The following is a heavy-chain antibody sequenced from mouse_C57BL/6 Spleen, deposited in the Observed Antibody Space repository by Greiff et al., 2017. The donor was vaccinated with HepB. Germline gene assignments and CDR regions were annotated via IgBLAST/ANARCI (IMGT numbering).Heavy chain of an antibody. V-gene: IGHV1-82*01. D-gene: IGHD2-5*01. J-gene: IGHJ4*01. CDR3: ARGAYYSNYGSMDY. CDR2: IYPGDGDT. Sequence: QVQLQQSGPELVKPGASVKISCKASGYAFSSSWMNWVQQRPGKGLEWIGRIYPGDGDTNYNGKFKGKATLTADKSSSTAYMQLSSQTSEDSAVYFGARGAYYSNYGSMDYWGQGTSVTVSS. CDR1: GYAFSSSW.